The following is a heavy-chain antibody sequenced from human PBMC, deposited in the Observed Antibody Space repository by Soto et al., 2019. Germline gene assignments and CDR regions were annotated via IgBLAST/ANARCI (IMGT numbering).Heavy chain of an antibody. D-gene: IGHD1-20*01. V-gene: IGHV3-23*01. CDR1: GFTFNIYA. J-gene: IGHJ4*02. Sequence: VGSLRLSCAASGFTFNIYAMTWVRQAPGKGLEWVSTTGATGRTTYYSDSVKGRFTVSRDNSKNTLDLQMSNLRAEDTAVYYCATVHNTSRSFDYWGQGTLVTVSS. CDR3: ATVHNTSRSFDY. CDR2: TGATGRTT.